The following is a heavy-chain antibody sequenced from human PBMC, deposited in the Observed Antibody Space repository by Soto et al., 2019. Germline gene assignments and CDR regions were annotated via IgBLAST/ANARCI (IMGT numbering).Heavy chain of an antibody. V-gene: IGHV4-39*01. J-gene: IGHJ4*02. Sequence: QLQLQESGPGLVKPSETLSLTCTVSGGSISSSSYYWGWIRQPPGKGLEWIGSIYYSGSTYYNPSLKSRVTISVDTSKNQFSLKLSSVTAADTAVYYCARLIAVAAPSFDYWGQGTLVTVSS. CDR1: GGSISSSSYY. D-gene: IGHD6-19*01. CDR2: IYYSGST. CDR3: ARLIAVAAPSFDY.